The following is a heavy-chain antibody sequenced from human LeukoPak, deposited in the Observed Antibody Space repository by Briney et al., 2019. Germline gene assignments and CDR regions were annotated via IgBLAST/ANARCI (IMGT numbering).Heavy chain of an antibody. CDR1: GFTFSSYG. CDR2: ISYDGSNK. Sequence: PGRSLRLSCAASGFTFSSYGMHWVRQAPGKGLEWVAVISYDGSNKYYADSVRGRFTISRDNSKNTLYLQMNSLRAEDTAVYHCAKDMTIYGVAGQFDYWGQGTLVTVSS. J-gene: IGHJ4*02. V-gene: IGHV3-30*18. CDR3: AKDMTIYGVAGQFDY. D-gene: IGHD6-19*01.